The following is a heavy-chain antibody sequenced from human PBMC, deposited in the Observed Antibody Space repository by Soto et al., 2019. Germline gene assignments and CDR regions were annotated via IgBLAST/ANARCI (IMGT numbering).Heavy chain of an antibody. V-gene: IGHV1-46*03. Sequence: GASVKVSCKASGYTFTSYYMHWVRQAPGQGLEWMGIINPSGGSTSYAQKFQGRVTMTRDTSTSTVYMELSSLRSEDTAVYYCARDADSIEPQPDNWLDPWGQGTLVTVSS. CDR2: INPSGGST. CDR3: ARDADSIEPQPDNWLDP. CDR1: GYTFTSYY. D-gene: IGHD1-1*01. J-gene: IGHJ5*02.